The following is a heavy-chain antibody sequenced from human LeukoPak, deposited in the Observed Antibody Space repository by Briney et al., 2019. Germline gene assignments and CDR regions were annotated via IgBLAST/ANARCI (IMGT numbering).Heavy chain of an antibody. V-gene: IGHV4-4*02. Sequence: SETLSLTCAVSGGSISSSNWWSWVRQPPGKGLEWIGEIYHSGSTNYNPSLKSRVTISVDKSKNQFSLKLSSVTAADTAVYYCASKEWELLIFDYWGQGTLVTVSP. CDR3: ASKEWELLIFDY. CDR1: GGSISSSNW. D-gene: IGHD1-26*01. CDR2: IYHSGST. J-gene: IGHJ4*02.